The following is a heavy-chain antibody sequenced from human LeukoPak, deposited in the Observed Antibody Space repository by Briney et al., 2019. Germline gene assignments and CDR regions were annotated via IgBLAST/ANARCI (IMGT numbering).Heavy chain of an antibody. J-gene: IGHJ5*02. Sequence: GESLRISCKGSAYSFTNYWISWVRQMPGKGLEWMGRIDTGDSQTNYSPSFQGHVTISADKSISTAYLQWSSLKASDTAMYYCARHSSVLNSFDPWGQGTLVTVSS. CDR2: IDTGDSQT. CDR1: AYSFTNYW. V-gene: IGHV5-10-1*01. D-gene: IGHD3-22*01. CDR3: ARHSSVLNSFDP.